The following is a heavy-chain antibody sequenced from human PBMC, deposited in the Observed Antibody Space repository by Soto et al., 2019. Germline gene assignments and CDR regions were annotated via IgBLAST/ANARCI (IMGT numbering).Heavy chain of an antibody. J-gene: IGHJ5*02. V-gene: IGHV3-30*03. CDR2: ISYDGTNK. CDR3: TRGIKGGLDP. CDR1: GFTLTNYG. Sequence: QVQLVESGGGVVQPGRSLRLSCTTSGFTLTNYGIHWVRQAPGKGLEWVAFISYDGTNKQFAGSVRGRFTVSRDSSKNTFYQQMNSLRPEDTAMYYCTRGIKGGLDPWGQGTLVTVSS.